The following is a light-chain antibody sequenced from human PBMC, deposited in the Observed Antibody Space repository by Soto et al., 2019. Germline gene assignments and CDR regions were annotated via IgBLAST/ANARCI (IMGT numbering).Light chain of an antibody. V-gene: IGKV1-39*01. CDR1: ESIANY. Sequence: DIQMTHSPSSLSASVGDRVTITCRASESIANYLNWYQQKPGKAPNLLIYAASTLQTGVPSRFSGSGSGTDFTLTISSLQTEYFATYFCQQSYISPYTFGQGTKLDI. J-gene: IGKJ2*01. CDR3: QQSYISPYT. CDR2: AAS.